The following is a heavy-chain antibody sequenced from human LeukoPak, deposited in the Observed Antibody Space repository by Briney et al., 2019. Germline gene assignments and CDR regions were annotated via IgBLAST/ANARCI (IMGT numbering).Heavy chain of an antibody. Sequence: SGPALVKPTQTLTLTCSFSGFSLTPPGVGVGWVRQPPGKALEWLGFIYWDDDKRYRPSLKSRLTITMDTSRSQVVLTLTTVDPVDTATYFCAHSLDSTSWYGYYYYMDVWGKGTTVTVSS. V-gene: IGHV2-5*02. CDR2: IYWDDDK. CDR3: AHSLDSTSWYGYYYYMDV. J-gene: IGHJ6*03. D-gene: IGHD2-2*01. CDR1: GFSLTPPGVG.